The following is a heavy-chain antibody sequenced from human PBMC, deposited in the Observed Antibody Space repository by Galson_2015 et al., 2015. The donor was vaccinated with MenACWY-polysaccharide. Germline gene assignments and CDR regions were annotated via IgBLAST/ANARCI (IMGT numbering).Heavy chain of an antibody. CDR2: TNGDGGAT. CDR1: GFTFSSYW. J-gene: IGHJ5*02. D-gene: IGHD2-15*01. Sequence: SLRLSCAASGFTFSSYWMHWVRQAPGKGLVWVSRTNGDGGATDYADSVKGRFTISRDNAKNTLYLQMNSLRAEDTAVYYCARAGAKYCRGGNCFFNWSDPWGQGTLVTVSS. V-gene: IGHV3-74*01. CDR3: ARAGAKYCRGGNCFFNWSDP.